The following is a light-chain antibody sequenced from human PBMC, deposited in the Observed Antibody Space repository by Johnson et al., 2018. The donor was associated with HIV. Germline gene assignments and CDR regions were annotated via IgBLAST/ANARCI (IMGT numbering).Light chain of an antibody. CDR3: GTWDSLSATDV. J-gene: IGLJ1*01. Sequence: QPVLTQPPSVSAAPGQKVTISCSGSSSNIGNNYVSWYQQLPGTAPKLLIYDNNKRPSGIPDRFSGSKSGTSATLGITGLQTGDEADYLCGTWDSLSATDVFGTGTKVTVL. V-gene: IGLV1-51*01. CDR2: DNN. CDR1: SSNIGNNY.